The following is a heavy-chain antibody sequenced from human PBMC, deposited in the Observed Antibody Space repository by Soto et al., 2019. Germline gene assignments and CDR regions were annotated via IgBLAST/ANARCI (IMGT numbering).Heavy chain of an antibody. V-gene: IGHV4-61*03. J-gene: IGHJ2*01. CDR1: GGSVSNASFY. CDR3: VRVLDSSWYADL. D-gene: IGHD3-22*01. Sequence: QVQLQESGPGLVKPSETLSLTCSVSGGSVSNASFYCTWIRQPPLTALEYIGYIFYTGVTNYNPSLSSRVTISLDTSKNHFSLKLNSMTAADTAVYYCVRVLDSSWYADLWGRGTLVTVSS. CDR2: IFYTGVT.